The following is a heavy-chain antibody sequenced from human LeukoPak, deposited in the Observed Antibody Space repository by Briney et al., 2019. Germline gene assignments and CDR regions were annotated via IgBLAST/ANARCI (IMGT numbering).Heavy chain of an antibody. V-gene: IGHV3-23*01. Sequence: GGSLRLSCAASGFTFSSYAMSWVRQAPGKGLEWVSAIRGSGGSTYYADSVKGRFTISRDNSKNTLYLQMNSLRAEDTAVYYCAKETITMIVVVIATSFDYWGQGTLVTVSS. CDR1: GFTFSSYA. CDR2: IRGSGGST. CDR3: AKETITMIVVVIATSFDY. D-gene: IGHD3-22*01. J-gene: IGHJ4*02.